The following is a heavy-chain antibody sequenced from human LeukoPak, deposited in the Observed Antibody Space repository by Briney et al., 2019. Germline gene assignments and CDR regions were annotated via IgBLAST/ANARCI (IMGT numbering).Heavy chain of an antibody. CDR3: AKSLWQQLIQRTTLDN. D-gene: IGHD6-13*01. CDR1: GIIFSTYA. V-gene: IGHV3-23*01. Sequence: GGSLRLSCEFSGIIFSTYAMNWVRQAPGKGLEWISYISGSSSGSTSIIHYADSVKGRFTISRDNSKNTLYLQMNSLRAEDTAVYYCAKSLWQQLIQRTTLDNWGQGTLVTVSS. J-gene: IGHJ4*02. CDR2: ISGSSSGSTSII.